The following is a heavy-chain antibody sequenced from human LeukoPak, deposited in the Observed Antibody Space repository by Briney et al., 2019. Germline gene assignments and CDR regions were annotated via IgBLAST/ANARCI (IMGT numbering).Heavy chain of an antibody. J-gene: IGHJ4*02. Sequence: PSETLSLTCAVYGGSFSGYYWSWIRQPPGKGLGWIGEINHSGSTNYNPSLKSRVTISVDTSKNQFSLKLSFVTAADTAVYYCARGAHNWNRHPYFDYWGQGTLVTVSS. V-gene: IGHV4-34*01. CDR1: GGSFSGYY. D-gene: IGHD1-20*01. CDR3: ARGAHNWNRHPYFDY. CDR2: INHSGST.